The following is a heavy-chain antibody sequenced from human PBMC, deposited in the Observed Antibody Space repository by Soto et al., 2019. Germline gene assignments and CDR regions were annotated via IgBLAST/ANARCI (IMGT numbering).Heavy chain of an antibody. J-gene: IGHJ4*02. D-gene: IGHD2-2*01. CDR3: VSPYCSVTECYAFDF. CDR2: IGNKPNNYAT. CDR1: GFIFSGSA. Sequence: GGSLRLSCAASGFIFSGSAMHWVRQASGKGLEWVGHIGNKPNNYATAYAASVKGRFTISRDDSKDTAYLQMNSLKTEDTALYYCVSPYCSVTECYAFDFWGQGTLVTVSS. V-gene: IGHV3-73*01.